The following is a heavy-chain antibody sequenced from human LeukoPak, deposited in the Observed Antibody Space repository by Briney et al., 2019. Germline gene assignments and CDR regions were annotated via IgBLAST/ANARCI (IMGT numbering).Heavy chain of an antibody. V-gene: IGHV4-61*02. CDR2: IYTSGST. D-gene: IGHD6-13*01. CDR3: ARAYSSNWYDGFDY. CDR1: GGSISSSSYY. J-gene: IGHJ4*02. Sequence: TSETLSLTCTVSGGSISSSSYYWGWVRQPAGKGLEWIGRIYTSGSTNYNPSLKSRVTISVDTSKNQFSLKLSSVTAADTAMYYCARAYSSNWYDGFDYWGQGTLVTVSS.